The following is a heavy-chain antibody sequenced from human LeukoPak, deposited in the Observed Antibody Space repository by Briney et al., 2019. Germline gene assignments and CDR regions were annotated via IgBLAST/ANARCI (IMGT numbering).Heavy chain of an antibody. Sequence: SETLPLTCAVYGGSFSGYYWSWIRQPPGKGLEWIGEINHSGSTNYNPSLKSRVTISVDTSKNQFSLKLSSVTAADTAVYYCAREMTTVTQDAFDIWGQGTMVTVSS. CDR1: GGSFSGYY. J-gene: IGHJ3*02. V-gene: IGHV4-34*01. D-gene: IGHD4-17*01. CDR2: INHSGST. CDR3: AREMTTVTQDAFDI.